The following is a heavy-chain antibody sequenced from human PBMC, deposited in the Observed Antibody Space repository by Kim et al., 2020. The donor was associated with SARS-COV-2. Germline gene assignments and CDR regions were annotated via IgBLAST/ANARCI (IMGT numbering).Heavy chain of an antibody. J-gene: IGHJ4*02. CDR2: IYYSGRT. CDR1: GGSTSSSSNY. D-gene: IGHD3-10*01. Sequence: SETLSLTCTVSGGSTSSSSNYWGWIRQPPGKGLEWIGSIYYSGRTLYNPSLKSRVTISVDTSKNQFSLKLSSVTAADTAVYYCATHPWGSGTSYNSQITWGQGTLVSVSS. CDR3: ATHPWGSGTSYNSQIT. V-gene: IGHV4-39*01.